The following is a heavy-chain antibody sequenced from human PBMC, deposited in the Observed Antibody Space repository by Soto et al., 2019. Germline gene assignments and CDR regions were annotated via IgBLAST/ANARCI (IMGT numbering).Heavy chain of an antibody. CDR3: ARRPTYYYDSSGYLFDY. J-gene: IGHJ4*02. CDR1: GYSFTSYW. Sequence: PGEALNISCKGSGYSFTSYWISWVRQMPGKGLEWMGRIDPSDSYTNYSPSFQGHVTISADKSISTAYLQWSSLKASDTAMYYCARRPTYYYDSSGYLFDYWGQGTLVTVSS. D-gene: IGHD3-22*01. V-gene: IGHV5-10-1*01. CDR2: IDPSDSYT.